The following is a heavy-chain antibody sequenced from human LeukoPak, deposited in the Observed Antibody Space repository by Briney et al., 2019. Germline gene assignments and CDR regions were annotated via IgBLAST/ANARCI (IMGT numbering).Heavy chain of an antibody. CDR2: ISAYNGNT. CDR3: TRHFGVYYYYFYMDV. CDR1: GYNFNSYG. V-gene: IGHV1-18*01. Sequence: ASVKVSCKASGYNFNSYGISWVRQAPGQGLEWMGWISAYNGNTNYGQSFQGRVTMTTDTSTSTANMELRSLRSDDTAVYSCTRHFGVYYYYFYMDVWGKGTTVTVSS. D-gene: IGHD3-10*01. J-gene: IGHJ6*03.